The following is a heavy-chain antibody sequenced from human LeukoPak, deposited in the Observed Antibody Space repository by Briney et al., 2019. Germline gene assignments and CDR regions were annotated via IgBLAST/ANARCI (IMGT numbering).Heavy chain of an antibody. D-gene: IGHD3-10*01. CDR3: ARRYYVSGTYHPAWIDC. CDR1: DDSISSSSYY. V-gene: IGHV4-39*01. Sequence: PSETLSLTCTVSDDSISSSSYYWGWIRQPPGGGLEWIGSVSYSGSSYYNPSLKSRVTISVDTSNNQFSLKLSSVTAADTAVYYCARRYYVSGTYHPAWIDCWGQGTLVTVSS. CDR2: VSYSGSS. J-gene: IGHJ4*02.